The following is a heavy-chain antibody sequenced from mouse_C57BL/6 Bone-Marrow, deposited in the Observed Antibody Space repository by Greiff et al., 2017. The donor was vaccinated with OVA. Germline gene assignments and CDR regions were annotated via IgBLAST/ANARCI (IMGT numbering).Heavy chain of an antibody. CDR1: GYTFTSYW. V-gene: IGHV1-64*01. J-gene: IGHJ2*01. CDR2: IHPNSGST. D-gene: IGHD1-1*01. CDR3: ARGITTVVVDYFDY. Sequence: VQLQQPGAELVKPGASVKLSCKASGYTFTSYWMHWVKQRPGQGLEWIGMIHPNSGSTNYNEKFKSKATLTVDKSSSTAYMQLSSLTSEDSAVYYCARGITTVVVDYFDYWGQGTTLTVSS.